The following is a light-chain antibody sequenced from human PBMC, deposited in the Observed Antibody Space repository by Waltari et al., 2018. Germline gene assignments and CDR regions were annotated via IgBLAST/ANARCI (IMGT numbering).Light chain of an antibody. Sequence: IQMTQSPSSLSASVGDRVTVTCRASQTVSNYLNWYKQKPGKAPKLLIFSASTLQSGVPSRFSGSGSGTHFTLTISSLQPEDFATYHCQQTYNVPLTFGGGTKVEIK. V-gene: IGKV1-39*01. CDR1: QTVSNY. CDR2: SAS. J-gene: IGKJ4*01. CDR3: QQTYNVPLT.